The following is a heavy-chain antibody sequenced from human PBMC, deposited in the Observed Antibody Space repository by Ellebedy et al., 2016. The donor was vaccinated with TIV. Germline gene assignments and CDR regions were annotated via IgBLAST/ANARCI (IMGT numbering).Heavy chain of an antibody. CDR2: IKEDGSQQ. CDR1: GFNFTSYW. CDR3: AKSCGGDCYYCDS. Sequence: GESLKISXTASGFNFTSYWMTWVRQVPGKGLEWVANIKEDGSQQNYVDSVKGRFTISRDNSKNTLYVQMNSLRVEDTAVYYCAKSCGGDCYYCDSWGQGTLVTVSS. J-gene: IGHJ4*02. V-gene: IGHV3-7*03. D-gene: IGHD2-21*02.